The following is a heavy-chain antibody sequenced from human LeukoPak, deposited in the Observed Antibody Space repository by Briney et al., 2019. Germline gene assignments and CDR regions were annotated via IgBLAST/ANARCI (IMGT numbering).Heavy chain of an antibody. D-gene: IGHD4-17*01. CDR3: AGYQRTGLSATGLDY. V-gene: IGHV4-59*01. CDR2: VFYSGST. CDR1: GFSINYDY. Sequence: SETLSLTCTASGFSINYDYWSWIRQPPGKGLEWIGYVFYSGSTNYSPSLRGRVTMSVDTSKNQLSLRLSSLTASDTAVYYCAGYQRTGLSATGLDYWGQGILVTVSS. J-gene: IGHJ4*02.